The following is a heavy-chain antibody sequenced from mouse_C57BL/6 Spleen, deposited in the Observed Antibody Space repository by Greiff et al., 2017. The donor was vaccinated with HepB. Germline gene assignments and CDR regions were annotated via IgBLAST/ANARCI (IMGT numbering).Heavy chain of an antibody. CDR1: GFTFSDYG. V-gene: IGHV5-17*01. J-gene: IGHJ3*01. D-gene: IGHD2-2*01. CDR2: ISSGSSTI. CDR3: ARPVVTTGAWFAY. Sequence: EVQVVESGGGLVKPGGSLKLSCAASGFTFSDYGMHWVRQAPEKGLEWVAYISSGSSTIYYADTVKGRFTISRDNAKNTLFLQMTSLRSEDTAMYYCARPVVTTGAWFAYWGQGTLVTVSA.